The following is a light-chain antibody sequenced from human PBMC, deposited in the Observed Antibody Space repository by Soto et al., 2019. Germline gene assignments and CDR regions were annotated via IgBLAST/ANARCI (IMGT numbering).Light chain of an antibody. V-gene: IGLV2-14*03. J-gene: IGLJ1*01. Sequence: QAVVTHPASVSGSPGQSITISCTGTSSDVGGYNYVSWYQHHPGKAPKLMIYDVSNRPSGISNRFSGSKSGNTASLTISGLQPEDEGDYYCSSYTTSNTRQIVFGTGTKLTVL. CDR1: SSDVGGYNY. CDR3: SSYTTSNTRQIV. CDR2: DVS.